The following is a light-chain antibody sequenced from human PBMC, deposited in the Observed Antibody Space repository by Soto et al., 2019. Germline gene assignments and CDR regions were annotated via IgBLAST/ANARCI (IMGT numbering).Light chain of an antibody. J-gene: IGKJ4*01. Sequence: IVVTPSPDSLAVSLGERATINCRSSQSVLFSTNNLNYFAWYQQKAGQPPKLLIYWASTRESGVPDRFSGSGSGTDFTLTISSLQAEDVAVYYCQQYYSTPLTFGGGTKVDIK. CDR1: QSVLFSTNNLNY. V-gene: IGKV4-1*01. CDR2: WAS. CDR3: QQYYSTPLT.